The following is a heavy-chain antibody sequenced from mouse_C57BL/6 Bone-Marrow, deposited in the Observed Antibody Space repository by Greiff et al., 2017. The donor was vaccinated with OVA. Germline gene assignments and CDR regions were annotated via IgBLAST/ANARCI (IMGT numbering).Heavy chain of an antibody. CDR1: GYTFTSYW. V-gene: IGHV1-53*01. Sequence: VKVVESGTELVKPGASVKLSCKASGYTFTSYWMHWVKQRPGQGLEWIGNINPSNGGTNYNEKFKSKATLTVDKSSSTAYMQLSSLTSEDSAVYYCARERIYYDSLYAMDYWGQGTSVTVSS. CDR3: ARERIYYDSLYAMDY. CDR2: INPSNGGT. D-gene: IGHD2-4*01. J-gene: IGHJ4*01.